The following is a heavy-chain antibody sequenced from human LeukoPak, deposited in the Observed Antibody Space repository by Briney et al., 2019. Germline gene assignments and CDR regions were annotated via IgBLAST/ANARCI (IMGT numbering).Heavy chain of an antibody. CDR2: IYYSGST. CDR3: ARDREGASGRVVPATIRKRTYYYMDG. V-gene: IGHV4-59*11. J-gene: IGHJ6*03. D-gene: IGHD2-2*02. Sequence: PSETLSLTCTVSGGSISSHYWSWIRQPPGKGREWIGYIYYSGSTNSNPSLKSVATISVDPSKNQSSLKLSSENAADTAVYYCARDREGASGRVVPATIRKRTYYYMDGWGKGTTVTVSS. CDR1: GGSISSHY.